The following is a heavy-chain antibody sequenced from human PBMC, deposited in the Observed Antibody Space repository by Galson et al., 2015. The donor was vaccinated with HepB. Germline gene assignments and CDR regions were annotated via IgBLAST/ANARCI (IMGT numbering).Heavy chain of an antibody. CDR1: GFIFRHHA. D-gene: IGHD3-16*01. V-gene: IGHV3-23*01. CDR3: VKEGAWFGGDWFDP. J-gene: IGHJ5*02. CDR2: INGRGSTR. Sequence: SLRLSCAGSGFIFRHHAMAWIRQAPGKGLEWVSGINGRGSTRSYSDAVKGRFPISRDNSKDTVFLQMDNLRPEDTAVYYCVKEGAWFGGDWFDPWGQGALVTVS.